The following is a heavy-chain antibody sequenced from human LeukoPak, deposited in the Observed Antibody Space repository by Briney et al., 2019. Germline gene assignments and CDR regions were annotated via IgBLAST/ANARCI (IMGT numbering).Heavy chain of an antibody. CDR1: GFIFSSYW. Sequence: GGSLRLSCAASGFIFSSYWMHWVRQAPGKGLVWVSAISGSGGSTYYADSVKGRFTISRDNSKNTLYLQMNSLRAEDTAVYYCAKDPMWFGEDENWFDPWGQGTLVTVSS. CDR3: AKDPMWFGEDENWFDP. CDR2: ISGSGGST. J-gene: IGHJ5*02. D-gene: IGHD3-10*01. V-gene: IGHV3-23*01.